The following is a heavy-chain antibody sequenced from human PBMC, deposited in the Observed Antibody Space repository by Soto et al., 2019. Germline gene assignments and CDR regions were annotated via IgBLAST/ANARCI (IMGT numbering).Heavy chain of an antibody. CDR2: IYYSGST. J-gene: IGHJ4*02. CDR3: ARESMIVVDLKYYFDY. Sequence: TSETLSLTCPVSGGSISSGDYYWSWIRQPPGKGLEWIGYIYYSGSTYYNPSLKSRVTISVDTSKNQFSLKLSSVTAADTAVYYCARESMIVVDLKYYFDYWGQGTLVTVSS. D-gene: IGHD3-22*01. V-gene: IGHV4-30-4*01. CDR1: GGSISSGDYY.